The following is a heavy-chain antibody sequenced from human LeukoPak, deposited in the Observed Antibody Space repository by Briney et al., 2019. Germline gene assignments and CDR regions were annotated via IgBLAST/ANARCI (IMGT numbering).Heavy chain of an antibody. CDR1: GYTFTNYY. CDR2: INPGGGST. Sequence: ASVKVSCKASGYTFTNYYLHWVRQAPGQGLEWMGVINPGGGSTSYAQKFQGRVTMTRDTSTSTVYMELSSLRSEDTAVYYCARDRRYYHDTGGQFDYWGQGTLVTVSS. D-gene: IGHD3-22*01. V-gene: IGHV1-46*01. CDR3: ARDRRYYHDTGGQFDY. J-gene: IGHJ4*02.